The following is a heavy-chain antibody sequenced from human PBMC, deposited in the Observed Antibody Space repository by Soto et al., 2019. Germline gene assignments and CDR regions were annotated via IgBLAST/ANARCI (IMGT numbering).Heavy chain of an antibody. V-gene: IGHV1-18*01. CDR1: GYTFTSYF. J-gene: IGHJ4*02. CDR3: ARGADLGYCTNGVCYALDY. CDR2: ISAYNGNT. Sequence: GASVNVSCNASGYTFTSYFISWVRQAPGQGLEWMGWISAYNGNTNYAQKLQGRVTMTTDTSTSTAYMELRSLRSDDTAVYYCARGADLGYCTNGVCYALDYWGQGTLVTVSS. D-gene: IGHD2-8*01.